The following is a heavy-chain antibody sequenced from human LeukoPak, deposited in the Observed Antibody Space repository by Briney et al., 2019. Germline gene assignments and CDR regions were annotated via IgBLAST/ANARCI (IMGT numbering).Heavy chain of an antibody. CDR2: IYDGGNT. J-gene: IGHJ4*02. CDR1: GGSISSGDYY. D-gene: IGHD3-3*01. Sequence: TLSLPCTVSGGSISSGDYYWCWIRQPPGKGLEWVGNIYDGGNTYYNPSLKSRVTISIDTSKNPFSLKLSSVTAADTAVYYCARVTHRVLVWSFDYWGQGNLVTVSS. V-gene: IGHV4-30-4*08. CDR3: ARVTHRVLVWSFDY.